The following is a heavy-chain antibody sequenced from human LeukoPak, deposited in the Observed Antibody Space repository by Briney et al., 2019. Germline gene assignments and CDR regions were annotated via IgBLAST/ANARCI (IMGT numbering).Heavy chain of an antibody. CDR1: GGSISSYY. D-gene: IGHD1-26*01. J-gene: IGHJ4*02. CDR2: IYYSGST. CDR3: ARGSGNYYLLDY. Sequence: ASETLSLTCTVSGGSISSYYWSWIRQPPGKGLEWIGYIYYSGSTNYNPSFKSRVTMSIDTSKSQVSLKQSSVTAADTAMYYCARGSGNYYLLDYWGQGTLVTVSS. V-gene: IGHV4-59*01.